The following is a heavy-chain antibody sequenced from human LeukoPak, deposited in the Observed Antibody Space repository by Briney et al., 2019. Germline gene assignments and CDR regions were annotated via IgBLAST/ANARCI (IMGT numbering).Heavy chain of an antibody. Sequence: HPGGSLRLSCAASGFTFSSYEMNWVRQAPGKGLEWVSALSGRGDSTYYADSVKGRFTISRDNSKKTLYLQMNSVRAEDTAVYYCANLYHWGQGTLVTVSS. CDR3: ANLYH. J-gene: IGHJ4*02. CDR2: LSGRGDST. CDR1: GFTFSSYE. V-gene: IGHV3-23*01. D-gene: IGHD3-16*01.